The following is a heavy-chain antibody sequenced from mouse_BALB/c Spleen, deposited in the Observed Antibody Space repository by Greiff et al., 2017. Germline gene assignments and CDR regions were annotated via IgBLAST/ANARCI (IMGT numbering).Heavy chain of an antibody. Sequence: VQLKESGGGLVKPGGSLKLSCAASGFTFSSYAMSWVRQTPEKRLEWVATISSGGSYTYYPDSVKGRFTISRDNAKNTLYLQMSSLRSEDTAMYYCARHDGYYGYWGQGTTLTVSS. CDR2: ISSGGSYT. CDR3: ARHDGYYGY. V-gene: IGHV5-9-3*01. D-gene: IGHD2-3*01. CDR1: GFTFSSYA. J-gene: IGHJ2*01.